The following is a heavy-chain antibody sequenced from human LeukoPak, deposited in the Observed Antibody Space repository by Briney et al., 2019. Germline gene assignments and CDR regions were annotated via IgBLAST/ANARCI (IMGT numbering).Heavy chain of an antibody. Sequence: ASVKVSCKASGYTFTSYYMHWVRQAPGQGLEWMGIINPSGGSTSYAQKFQGRVTMTRDTSISTAYMELSRLRSDDTAVYYCATLPRKPKTTVTIPAYYYYYMDVWGKGTTVTVSS. D-gene: IGHD4-11*01. CDR2: INPSGGST. CDR1: GYTFTSYY. V-gene: IGHV1-46*01. CDR3: ATLPRKPKTTVTIPAYYYYYMDV. J-gene: IGHJ6*03.